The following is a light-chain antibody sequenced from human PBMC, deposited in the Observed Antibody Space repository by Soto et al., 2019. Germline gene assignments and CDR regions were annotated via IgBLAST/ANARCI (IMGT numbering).Light chain of an antibody. J-gene: IGKJ1*01. CDR2: ATS. Sequence: IQRTQYPYSLSAFVGDRVTITCRASQSISSYLNWYQQKPGKAPNLLIYATSSLQSGVPSRFSGSGSGTDFTLTISSLQAEDFAVYYCQQYNNWPRTFGQGTKVDIK. V-gene: IGKV1-39*01. CDR3: QQYNNWPRT. CDR1: QSISSY.